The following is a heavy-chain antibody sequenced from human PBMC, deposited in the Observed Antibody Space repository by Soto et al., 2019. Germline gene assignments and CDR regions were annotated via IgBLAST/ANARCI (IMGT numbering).Heavy chain of an antibody. V-gene: IGHV3-30-3*01. CDR1: GFTFSSYA. CDR2: ISYDGGNK. J-gene: IGHJ4*02. Sequence: GGSLRLSCAASGFTFSSYAMHWVRQAPGKGLEWVAVISYDGGNKYYADSVKGRFTISRDNSKNTLYLQMNSLRAEDTAVYYCATYSSSWYYFDYWGQGTLVTVSS. D-gene: IGHD6-13*01. CDR3: ATYSSSWYYFDY.